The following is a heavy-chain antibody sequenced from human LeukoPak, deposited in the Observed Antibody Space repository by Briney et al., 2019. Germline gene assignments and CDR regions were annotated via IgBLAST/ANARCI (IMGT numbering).Heavy chain of an antibody. Sequence: PSETLSLTCTVSGGSIRSYYWSWIRQPPGKGLEWIGYIYYSGSTNYNPSLNSRVTISVDTSKNQFSLKLSSVTAADTAVYYCARRGSSGSVDFWGQGALVTVSS. J-gene: IGHJ4*02. V-gene: IGHV4-59*08. CDR2: IYYSGST. D-gene: IGHD6-19*01. CDR1: GGSIRSYY. CDR3: ARRGSSGSVDF.